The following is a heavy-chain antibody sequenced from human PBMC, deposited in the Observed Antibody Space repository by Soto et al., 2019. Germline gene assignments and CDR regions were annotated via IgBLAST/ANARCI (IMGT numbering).Heavy chain of an antibody. J-gene: IGHJ4*02. CDR3: AKRLGYYDSSGYYDY. CDR2: ISGSGGST. Sequence: AGGSLRLSCAASGFTFSSYAMSWVRQAPGKGLEWVSAISGSGGSTYYADSVKGRFTISRDNSKNTLYLQMNSLRAEDTAVYYCAKRLGYYDSSGYYDYWGQGTLVTVSS. CDR1: GFTFSSYA. V-gene: IGHV3-23*01. D-gene: IGHD3-22*01.